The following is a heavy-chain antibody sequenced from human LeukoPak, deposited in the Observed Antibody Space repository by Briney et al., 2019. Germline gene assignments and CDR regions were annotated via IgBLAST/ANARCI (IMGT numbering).Heavy chain of an antibody. CDR3: AKAVDTAMDNYYYYYGMDV. V-gene: IGHV3-23*01. D-gene: IGHD5-18*01. Sequence: GGSLRLSCAASGFTFSSYAMSWVRQAPGKGLEWVSAISGSGGSTYYADSVKGRFTISRDNSKNTLYLQMNSLRAEDTAVYYCAKAVDTAMDNYYYYYGMDVWGQGTTVTVSS. CDR1: GFTFSSYA. CDR2: ISGSGGST. J-gene: IGHJ6*02.